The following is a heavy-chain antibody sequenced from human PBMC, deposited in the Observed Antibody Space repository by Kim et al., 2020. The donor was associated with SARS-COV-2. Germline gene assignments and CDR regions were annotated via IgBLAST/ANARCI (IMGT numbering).Heavy chain of an antibody. CDR1: GFTVSSNY. V-gene: IGHV3-53*01. CDR2: IYSGGST. Sequence: GGSLRLSCAASGFTVSSNYMSWVRQAPGKGLEWVSVIYSGGSTYYADSVKGRFTISRDNSKNTLYLQMNSLRAEDTAVYYCARDVPGGIYSSSWRDAFDIWGQGTMVTVSS. CDR3: ARDVPGGIYSSSWRDAFDI. J-gene: IGHJ3*02. D-gene: IGHD6-13*01.